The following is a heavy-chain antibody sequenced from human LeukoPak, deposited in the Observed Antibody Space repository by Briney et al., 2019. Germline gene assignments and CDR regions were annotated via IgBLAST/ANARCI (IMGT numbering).Heavy chain of an antibody. CDR3: TRPVGRGPYHAFDI. CDR2: IYPGDSDT. V-gene: IGHV5-51*01. D-gene: IGHD2-15*01. Sequence: GESLKISCKGSGYSFTSYWIGWVRQMPGKGLEWMGVIYPGDSDTRYSPSFQGQVTISADKSISTAYLQWSSVKASETAISCCTRPVGRGPYHAFDIWGQGTMVTVSS. CDR1: GYSFTSYW. J-gene: IGHJ3*02.